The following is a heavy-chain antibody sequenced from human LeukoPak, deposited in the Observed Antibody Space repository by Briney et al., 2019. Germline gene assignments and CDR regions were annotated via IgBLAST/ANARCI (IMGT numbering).Heavy chain of an antibody. Sequence: PSETLSLTCTVSGGSISSYYWSWIRQPPGKGLEWIGYIYYSGSTNYNPSLKSRVTISVDPSKNQFSLKLSSVTAADTAVYYCARHPSSIAAAGTASRNYYYYYYMDVWGKGTTVTVSS. CDR1: GGSISSYY. CDR2: IYYSGST. D-gene: IGHD6-13*01. J-gene: IGHJ6*03. CDR3: ARHPSSIAAAGTASRNYYYYYYMDV. V-gene: IGHV4-59*01.